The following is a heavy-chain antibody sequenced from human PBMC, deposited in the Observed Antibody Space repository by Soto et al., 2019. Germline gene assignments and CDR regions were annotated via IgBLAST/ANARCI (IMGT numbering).Heavy chain of an antibody. CDR2: IIPIFGTA. CDR1: GGTFSSYA. D-gene: IGHD5-18*01. J-gene: IGHJ4*02. CDR3: ARNQLVDTAMVLGAYYFDY. V-gene: IGHV1-69*01. Sequence: QVQLVQSGAEVKKPGSSVKVSCKASGGTFSSYAISWVRQAPGQGLEWMGGIIPIFGTANYAQKFQGRVTITADESTSTAYMALSSLRSEDTAVYYCARNQLVDTAMVLGAYYFDYWGQGTLVTVSS.